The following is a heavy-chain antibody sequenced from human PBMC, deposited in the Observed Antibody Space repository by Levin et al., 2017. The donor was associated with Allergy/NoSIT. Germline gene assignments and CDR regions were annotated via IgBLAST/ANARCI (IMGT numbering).Heavy chain of an antibody. D-gene: IGHD3-10*01. V-gene: IGHV5-51*01. J-gene: IGHJ3*01. CDR3: VRHRGGPFDV. Sequence: PGGSLRLSCKASEYSFADYWIGWVRQMPGKGLEWIGIIYPGDSDTKYSPSFKGQVTISADKSINTAHLQWSSLKASDTAMYYCVRHRGGPFDVWGQGTMVSVSS. CDR2: IYPGDSDT. CDR1: EYSFADYW.